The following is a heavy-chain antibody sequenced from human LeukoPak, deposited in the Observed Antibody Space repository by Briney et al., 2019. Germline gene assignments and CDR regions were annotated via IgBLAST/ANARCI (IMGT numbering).Heavy chain of an antibody. Sequence: GESLKISCTASGFTFSSYEMNWVRQAPGKGLEWVSYISSSGSTIYYADSVKGRFTISRDNAKNSLYLQMNSLRAEDTAVYYCARVFYSSSNYYYYYMDVWGKGTTVTVSS. CDR1: GFTFSSYE. V-gene: IGHV3-48*03. D-gene: IGHD6-6*01. CDR3: ARVFYSSSNYYYYYMDV. J-gene: IGHJ6*03. CDR2: ISSSGSTI.